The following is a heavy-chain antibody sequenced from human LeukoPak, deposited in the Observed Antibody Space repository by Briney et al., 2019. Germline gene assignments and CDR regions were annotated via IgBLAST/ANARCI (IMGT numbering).Heavy chain of an antibody. Sequence: GASVKVSCKASGYTFTSYYMHWVRQAPGQGLEWMGIINPSGGSTSYAQKFQGRVTMTRDTSTSTVYMELSSLRSEDTAVYYCARDPGPRVVAATHFDYWGQGTLVTVSS. CDR2: INPSGGST. V-gene: IGHV1-46*01. CDR1: GYTFTSYY. CDR3: ARDPGPRVVAATHFDY. D-gene: IGHD2-15*01. J-gene: IGHJ4*02.